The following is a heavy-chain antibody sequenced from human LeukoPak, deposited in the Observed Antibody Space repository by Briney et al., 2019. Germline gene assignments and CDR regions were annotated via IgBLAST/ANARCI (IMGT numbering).Heavy chain of an antibody. Sequence: ASVKLSCKASGYTFTDYYIHWVRQAPGQGLEWMGWINPNSGDTDYAQKFQGWVTMTRGTSISTPYMELSRLTSDDTAVYFCARDSSGWAPKFDYWGQGTLVTVSS. CDR2: INPNSGDT. CDR1: GYTFTDYY. CDR3: ARDSSGWAPKFDY. V-gene: IGHV1-2*04. D-gene: IGHD6-19*01. J-gene: IGHJ4*01.